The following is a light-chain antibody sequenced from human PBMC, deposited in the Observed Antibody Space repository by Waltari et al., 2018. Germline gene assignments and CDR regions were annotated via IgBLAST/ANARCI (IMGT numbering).Light chain of an antibody. CDR3: QSYDSSLGGSV. CDR1: RSNLGTGYD. V-gene: IGLV1-40*01. CDR2: GRT. J-gene: IGLJ2*01. Sequence: QSVLTQPPSVSGAPGQRVTISCTGSRSNLGTGYDVHWYHHLPGTAPRLLIYGRTNRPSGIPERFSGSKSGTSASLAITGLQTEDEGDYYCQSYDSSLGGSVFGGGTKLTVL.